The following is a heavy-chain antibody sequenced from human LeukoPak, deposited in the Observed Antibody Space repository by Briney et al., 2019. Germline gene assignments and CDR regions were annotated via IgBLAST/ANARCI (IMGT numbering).Heavy chain of an antibody. D-gene: IGHD2-2*01. CDR1: GFTFSRHW. Sequence: GGSLRLSCAASGFTFSRHWMHWVRQAPGKGLVWISRINSDGSGTNYADFVKGRFTISRDDAKNTVYLQINSLRDEDTAVYYCARICSSTDCLIPDWGQGTLVTVSS. CDR2: INSDGSGT. V-gene: IGHV3-74*01. CDR3: ARICSSTDCLIPD. J-gene: IGHJ4*02.